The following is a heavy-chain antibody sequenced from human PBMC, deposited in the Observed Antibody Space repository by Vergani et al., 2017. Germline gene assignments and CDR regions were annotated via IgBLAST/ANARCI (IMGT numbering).Heavy chain of an antibody. D-gene: IGHD2-8*02. J-gene: IGHJ4*02. CDR3: VRSLGVFDCTGYTFDY. CDR1: GFSIGYGYY. Sequence: QVQLQESGPGLVKPAETLSLICSVSGFSIGYGYYWGWIRQPPGKGLQWIGSIFQSGTTYHNPSLNSRSTLLVDTSKNQFSLKLTSVTAADTAVYYCVRSLGVFDCTGYTFDYWGQGTLVSVSS. CDR2: IFQSGTT. V-gene: IGHV4-38-2*02.